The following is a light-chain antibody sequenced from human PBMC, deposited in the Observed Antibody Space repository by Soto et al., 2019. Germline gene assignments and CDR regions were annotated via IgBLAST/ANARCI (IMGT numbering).Light chain of an antibody. J-gene: IGKJ3*01. Sequence: EIVLTQSPGTLSLSPGERATLSCRASQRVSISYLGWYQQKPGQAPRLLIYGASTRATGIPDRFSGSGSGTDFTLTISRLEPEDVAVYYCQQYGSALFTFGPGTKVDIK. CDR3: QQYGSALFT. V-gene: IGKV3-20*01. CDR2: GAS. CDR1: QRVSISY.